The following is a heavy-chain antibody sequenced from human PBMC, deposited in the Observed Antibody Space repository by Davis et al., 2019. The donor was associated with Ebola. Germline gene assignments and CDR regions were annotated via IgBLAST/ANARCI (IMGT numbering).Heavy chain of an antibody. CDR3: ATWGGYQLPNGMDV. Sequence: ASVMVPCKVSGYTLFESSMHCLRLAPGKGLKWTAGFDVEDGETIYAQKFQGRVTMTEDTSTDTAYMELSSLRSEDTAVYYCATWGGYQLPNGMDVWGQGTTVTVSS. J-gene: IGHJ6*02. CDR1: GYTLFESS. V-gene: IGHV1-24*01. D-gene: IGHD2-2*01. CDR2: FDVEDGET.